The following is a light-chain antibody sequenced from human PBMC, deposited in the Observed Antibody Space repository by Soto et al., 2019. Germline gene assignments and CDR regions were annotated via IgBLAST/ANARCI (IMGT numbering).Light chain of an antibody. V-gene: IGKV1-5*03. CDR3: QHYNSYSEA. CDR2: KAS. J-gene: IGKJ1*01. CDR1: QSISSR. Sequence: IQLTQSPSSLSASVGDRVTITCRASQSISSRLAWYQQKPGKAPKLLIYKASTLKSGVPSRFSGSGSGTEFTLTISSLQPDDFATYYCQHYNSYSEAFGQGTKVDI.